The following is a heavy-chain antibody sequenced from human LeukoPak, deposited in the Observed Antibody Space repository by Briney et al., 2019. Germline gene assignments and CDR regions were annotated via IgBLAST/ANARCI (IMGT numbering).Heavy chain of an antibody. CDR3: ASSGDDPYYYYMDV. CDR1: GGSISSYY. D-gene: IGHD3-10*01. Sequence: SETLSLTCTVSGGSISSYYWSWIRQPAGKGLGWIGRIYTSGSTNYNPSLKSRVTMSVDTSKNQFSLKLSSVTAADTAVYYCASSGDDPYYYYMDVWGKGTTVTVSS. CDR2: IYTSGST. V-gene: IGHV4-4*07. J-gene: IGHJ6*03.